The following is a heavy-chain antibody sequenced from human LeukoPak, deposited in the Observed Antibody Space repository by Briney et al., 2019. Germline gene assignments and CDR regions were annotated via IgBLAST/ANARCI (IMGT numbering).Heavy chain of an antibody. J-gene: IGHJ4*02. CDR3: ARVSRWYGPYDY. D-gene: IGHD6-13*01. Sequence: PSETLSLTCTVSGGSISSYYWSWIRQPPGKGLEWIAYIYYSGSTNYNPSLKSRVTISVDTSKNQFSLKLSSVTAADTAVYYCARVSRWYGPYDYWGQGTLVTVSS. CDR1: GGSISSYY. CDR2: IYYSGST. V-gene: IGHV4-59*01.